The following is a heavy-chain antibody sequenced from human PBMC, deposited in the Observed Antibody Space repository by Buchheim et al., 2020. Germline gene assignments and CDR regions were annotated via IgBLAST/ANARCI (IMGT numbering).Heavy chain of an antibody. CDR1: GFTFSSYG. J-gene: IGHJ6*02. V-gene: IGHV3-30*18. D-gene: IGHD3-9*01. CDR2: ISYDGSNK. CDR3: AKEDYDILTGYFYGMDV. Sequence: QVQLAESGGGVVQPGRSLRLSCAASGFTFSSYGMHWVRQAPGKGLEWVAVISYDGSNKYYADSVKGRFTISRDNSKNTLYLQMNSLRAEDTAVYYCAKEDYDILTGYFYGMDVWGQGTT.